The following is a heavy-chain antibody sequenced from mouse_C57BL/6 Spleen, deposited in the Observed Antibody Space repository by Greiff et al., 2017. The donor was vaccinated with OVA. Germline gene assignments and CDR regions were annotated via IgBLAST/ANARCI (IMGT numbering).Heavy chain of an antibody. CDR1: GFTFSSYA. CDR3: TRDLYYSNYPGAMDY. Sequence: EVMLVESGEGLVKPGGSLKLSCAASGFTFSSYAMSWVRQTPEKRLEWVAYISSGGDYIYYADTVKGRFTISRDNARNTLYLQMSSLKSEDTAMYYCTRDLYYSNYPGAMDYWGQGTSVTVAS. D-gene: IGHD2-5*01. J-gene: IGHJ4*01. V-gene: IGHV5-9-1*02. CDR2: ISSGGDYI.